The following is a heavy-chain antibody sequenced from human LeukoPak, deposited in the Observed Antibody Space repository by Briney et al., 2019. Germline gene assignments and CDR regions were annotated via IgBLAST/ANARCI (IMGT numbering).Heavy chain of an antibody. J-gene: IGHJ4*02. CDR3: ARVLAVAGTPFDY. D-gene: IGHD6-19*01. Sequence: KPSETLSLTCTVSGGSISSYYWSWTRQPPGKGLEWLGYIYYSGSTHYNPSLKSRAAISVDTSKNHFSLKLSSVTAADTAVYYCARVLAVAGTPFDYWGQGTLVTVSS. CDR2: IYYSGST. V-gene: IGHV4-59*01. CDR1: GGSISSYY.